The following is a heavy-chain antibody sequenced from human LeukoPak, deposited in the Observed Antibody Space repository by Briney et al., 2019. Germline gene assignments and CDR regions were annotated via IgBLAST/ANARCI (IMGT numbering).Heavy chain of an antibody. J-gene: IGHJ5*02. CDR3: ARAGSWELLENWFDP. D-gene: IGHD1-26*01. CDR2: INAGNGNT. Sequence: ASVKVSCKASGGTFSSYAMHWVRQAPGQRLEWMGWINAGNGNTKYSQKFQGRVTITRDTSASTAYMELSSLRSEDTAVYYCARAGSWELLENWFDPWGQGTLVTVSS. CDR1: GGTFSSYA. V-gene: IGHV1-3*01.